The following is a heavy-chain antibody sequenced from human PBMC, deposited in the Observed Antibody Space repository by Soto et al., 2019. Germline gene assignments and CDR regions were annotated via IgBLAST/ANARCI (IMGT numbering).Heavy chain of an antibody. CDR1: GYTFDNYG. J-gene: IGHJ5*02. CDR2: INAYKLDT. Sequence: QVQLVQSGAEVKKPGASVRVSCKASGYTFDNYGINWGRQAPGQGLEWMGRINAYKLDTNYAQKLQDRVILTTDTSTSTAYIEMWSLRSDDTAVYYCARYCGTSGWTSWLDPWGQGTLVTVSS. V-gene: IGHV1-18*01. D-gene: IGHD6-19*01. CDR3: ARYCGTSGWTSWLDP.